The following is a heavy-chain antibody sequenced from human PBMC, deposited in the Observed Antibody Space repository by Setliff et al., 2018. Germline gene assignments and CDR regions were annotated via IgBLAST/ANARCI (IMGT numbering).Heavy chain of an antibody. J-gene: IGHJ6*02. Sequence: GGSLRLSCAASGLIVSSNYMSWVRQAPGKGLERVSVFYSGGSTYYADSVKGRFTISRDNSKNTLYLQMLSLRAEDTAIYYCAKEYSRRHYGMDVWGRGTTVTVSS. CDR2: FYSGGST. CDR3: AKEYSRRHYGMDV. V-gene: IGHV3-53*01. CDR1: GLIVSSNY. D-gene: IGHD4-4*01.